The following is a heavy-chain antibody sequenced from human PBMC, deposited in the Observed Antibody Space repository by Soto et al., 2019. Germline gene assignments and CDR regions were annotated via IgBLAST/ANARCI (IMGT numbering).Heavy chain of an antibody. V-gene: IGHV1-58*01. CDR2: IVVGSGNT. CDR3: ASSVYASTGRDYYYGMDV. CDR1: GFTFTSSA. D-gene: IGHD2-8*02. J-gene: IGHJ6*02. Sequence: GASVKVSCKASGFTFTSSAVQWVRQARGQRLEWIGWIVVGSGNTNYAQKFQERVTMTRDMSTSTAYMEVSSLRSEDTAVYYCASSVYASTGRDYYYGMDVWGQGTTVTVSS.